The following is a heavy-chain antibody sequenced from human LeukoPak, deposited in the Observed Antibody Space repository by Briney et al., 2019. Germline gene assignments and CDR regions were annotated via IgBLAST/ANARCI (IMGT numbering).Heavy chain of an antibody. V-gene: IGHV3-30-3*01. Sequence: GGSLRLSCAASGFTFSSYAIHWVRQAPGKGLEWVSLISFDGSNKYYADSVKGRFTISRDNSKNTLYLQMNGLRAEDTAVYYCAKAATTVTSHFDYWGQGTLVTVSS. CDR2: ISFDGSNK. J-gene: IGHJ4*02. CDR3: AKAATTVTSHFDY. D-gene: IGHD4-17*01. CDR1: GFTFSSYA.